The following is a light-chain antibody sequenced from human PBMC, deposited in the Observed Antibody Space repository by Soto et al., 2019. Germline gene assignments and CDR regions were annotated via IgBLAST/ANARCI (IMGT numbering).Light chain of an antibody. Sequence: QSVLTQPRSVSGSPGQSVTISCTGTSSDVGGYNYVSWYQQHPGKAPKLMIYDVSYRPSGSSNRFSGSKSGNTASLTISGLQAEDEADYYCISYTLNSIPYVFGTGTKLTVL. V-gene: IGLV2-14*01. CDR1: SSDVGGYNY. CDR3: ISYTLNSIPYV. CDR2: DVS. J-gene: IGLJ1*01.